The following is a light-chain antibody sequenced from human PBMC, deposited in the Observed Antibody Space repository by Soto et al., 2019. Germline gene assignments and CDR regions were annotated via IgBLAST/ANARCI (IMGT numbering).Light chain of an antibody. CDR3: QQCGGSPPFS. CDR1: QTVTSSC. Sequence: EIVLTQSPDTLSLSPGERATLSCTASQTVTSSCLAWYQRKPGQAPRLLIHTTSTRATDIPDRFSGSGSGTDFTITISRLQPEDFAVYYCQQCGGSPPFSFGPGTRVDI. V-gene: IGKV3-20*01. J-gene: IGKJ3*01. CDR2: TTS.